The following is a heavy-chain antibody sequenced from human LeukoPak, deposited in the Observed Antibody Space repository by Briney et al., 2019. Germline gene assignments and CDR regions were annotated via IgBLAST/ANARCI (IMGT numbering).Heavy chain of an antibody. V-gene: IGHV4-34*01. Sequence: SETLSLTCAVYGGSFSGYYWSWIRQPPGKGLEWIGEINHSGSTNYNPSLKNRVTISVDTSKTQFSLKLSSVTAADTAVYYCARGSVRFRGFDYWGQGTLVTVSS. D-gene: IGHD3-3*01. CDR3: ARGSVRFRGFDY. J-gene: IGHJ4*02. CDR1: GGSFSGYY. CDR2: INHSGST.